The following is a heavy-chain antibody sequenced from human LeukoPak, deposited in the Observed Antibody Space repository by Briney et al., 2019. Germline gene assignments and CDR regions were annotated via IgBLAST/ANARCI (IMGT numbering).Heavy chain of an antibody. CDR2: ISSNGGST. J-gene: IGHJ4*02. Sequence: GGSLRLSCAASGFTFSSYATHWVRQAPGKGLEYVSAISSNGGSTYYANSVKGRFTISRDNSKNTLYLQMGSLRAEDMAVYYCARARYGSGAVDYWGQGTLVTVSS. CDR1: GFTFSSYA. CDR3: ARARYGSGAVDY. V-gene: IGHV3-64*01. D-gene: IGHD3-10*01.